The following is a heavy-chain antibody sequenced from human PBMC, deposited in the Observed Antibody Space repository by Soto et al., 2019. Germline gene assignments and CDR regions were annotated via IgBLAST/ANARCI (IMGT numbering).Heavy chain of an antibody. J-gene: IGHJ5*02. CDR1: GYTFTSYG. V-gene: IGHV1-18*01. CDR3: ARGGDFWSGYGDWFDP. D-gene: IGHD3-3*01. Sequence: ASVKVSCKASGYTFTSYGISWVRQAPGQGLERMGWISAYNGNTNYAQKLQGRVTMTTDTSTSTAYMELRSLRSDDTAVYYCARGGDFWSGYGDWFDPWGQGTLVTVSS. CDR2: ISAYNGNT.